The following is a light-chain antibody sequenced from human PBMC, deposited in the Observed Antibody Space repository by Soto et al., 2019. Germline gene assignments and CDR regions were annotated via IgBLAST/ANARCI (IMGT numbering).Light chain of an antibody. CDR3: QQLGT. V-gene: IGKV3-11*01. J-gene: IGKJ3*01. CDR2: DAS. CDR1: QSVSSY. Sequence: EIVLTQSPATLSLSPGERATLSCRASQSVSSYLAWYQQKPGQAPRPLIYDASNRATGIPARFSGSGSGTDFTLTIRSLEPEDFAVYFCQQLGTFGPGTKVDIK.